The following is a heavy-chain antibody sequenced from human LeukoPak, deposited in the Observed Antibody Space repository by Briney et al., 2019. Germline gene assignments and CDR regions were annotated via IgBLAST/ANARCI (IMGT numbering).Heavy chain of an antibody. CDR2: ISYDGSNK. CDR1: GFTFSSYS. CDR3: AKEDTHRMGFGELLSLWDY. D-gene: IGHD3-10*01. Sequence: GGSLRLSCAASGFTFSSYSMNWVRQAPGKGLEWVAVISYDGSNKYYADSVKGRFTISRDNSKNTLYLQMNSLRAEDTAVYYCAKEDTHRMGFGELLSLWDYRGQGTLVTVSS. J-gene: IGHJ4*02. V-gene: IGHV3-30*18.